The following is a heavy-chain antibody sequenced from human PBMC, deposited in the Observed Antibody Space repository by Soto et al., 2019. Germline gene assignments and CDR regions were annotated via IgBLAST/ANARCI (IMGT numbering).Heavy chain of an antibody. Sequence: GGSLRLSCAASGFTFSSYAMHWVRQAPGKGLEWVAVISYDGSNKYYADSVKGRFTISRDNSKNTLYLQMNSLRAEDTAVYYCAREGYCSSTSCGGGWFDPWGQGTLVTVSS. CDR1: GFTFSSYA. V-gene: IGHV3-30-3*01. J-gene: IGHJ5*02. CDR3: AREGYCSSTSCGGGWFDP. CDR2: ISYDGSNK. D-gene: IGHD2-2*01.